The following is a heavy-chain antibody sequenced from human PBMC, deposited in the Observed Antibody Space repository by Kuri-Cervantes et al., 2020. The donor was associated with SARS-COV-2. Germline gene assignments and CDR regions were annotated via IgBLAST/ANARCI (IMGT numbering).Heavy chain of an antibody. Sequence: SETLSLTCTVWGGSISSRSYYWGWIRQPPGKGLEWIGSIYYSGSTYYNPSLKSRVTISVDTSKNQFSLKLSSVTAADTAVYYCARQMMGSITIFGVVITRSWFDPWGQGTLVTVSS. J-gene: IGHJ5*02. CDR2: IYYSGST. CDR1: GGSISSRSYY. V-gene: IGHV4-39*01. D-gene: IGHD3-3*01. CDR3: ARQMMGSITIFGVVITRSWFDP.